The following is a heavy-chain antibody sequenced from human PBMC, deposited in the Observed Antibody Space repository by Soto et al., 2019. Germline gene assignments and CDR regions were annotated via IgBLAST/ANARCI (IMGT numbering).Heavy chain of an antibody. J-gene: IGHJ6*02. CDR1: GFTFSSYW. CDR3: ARSFTTVTTRGYGMGV. CDR2: IKQDGSEK. D-gene: IGHD4-17*01. V-gene: IGHV3-7*01. Sequence: EVQLVESGGGLVQPGGSLRLSCAASGFTFSSYWMSWVRQAPGKGLEWVANIKQDGSEKYYVDSVKGRFTISRDNAKNSLYLQMNRLRAEDTAVYCCARSFTTVTTRGYGMGVWSQGTTVTVSS.